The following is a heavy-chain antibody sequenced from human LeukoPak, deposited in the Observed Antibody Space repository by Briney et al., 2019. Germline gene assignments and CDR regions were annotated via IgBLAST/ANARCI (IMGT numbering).Heavy chain of an antibody. CDR2: IFINGGT. Sequence: TGGALRLSCVASGFIVSSHYMTWVRQAPGKGLEWVSTIFINGGTYYADSVKGRFIISRDNSKNTLYLQMNSLRPEDTAVYYCARDQTVAGDWGQGTLVSVSS. CDR3: ARDQTVAGD. D-gene: IGHD6-19*01. V-gene: IGHV3-66*01. CDR1: GFIVSSHY. J-gene: IGHJ4*02.